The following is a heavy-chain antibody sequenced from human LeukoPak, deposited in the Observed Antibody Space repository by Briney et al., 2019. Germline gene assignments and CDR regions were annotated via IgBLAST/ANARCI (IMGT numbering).Heavy chain of an antibody. J-gene: IGHJ4*02. Sequence: SETLSLTCAVYGGSFSGYYWSWIRQPPGKGLEWIGEINHSGSTNYNPSLKSQVTISVDTSKNQFSLKLSSVTAEDTAVYYCARGVRGRYFDWLFKYYFDYWGQGTLVTVSS. CDR2: INHSGST. V-gene: IGHV4-34*01. CDR1: GGSFSGYY. D-gene: IGHD3-9*01. CDR3: ARGVRGRYFDWLFKYYFDY.